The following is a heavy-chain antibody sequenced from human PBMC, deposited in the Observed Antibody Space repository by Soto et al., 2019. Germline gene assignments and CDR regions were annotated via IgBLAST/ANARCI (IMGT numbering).Heavy chain of an antibody. CDR3: ARQRVLSTNMFITSFDP. CDR2: VYYTETT. Sequence: PSETLSLTCSLSGGSINGSDHFWGWIRQTPGKGLEWIGSVYYTETTYYNPSLKSPVTISVETSRNTFSLKVNSVTAADTGIYYCARQRVLSTNMFITSFDPWGQGTLVTAPQ. V-gene: IGHV4-39*01. D-gene: IGHD3-10*02. CDR1: GGSINGSDHF. J-gene: IGHJ5*02.